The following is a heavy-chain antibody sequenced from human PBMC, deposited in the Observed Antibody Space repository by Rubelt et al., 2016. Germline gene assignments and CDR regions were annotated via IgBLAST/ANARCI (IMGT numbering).Heavy chain of an antibody. CDR3: TATDWGY. D-gene: IGHD7-27*01. CDR1: GFTFSNAW. J-gene: IGHJ4*02. CDR2: LKSKTDGETT. Sequence: EVQLVESGGGLVKPGGSLRLSCTASGFTFSNAWMTWVRPASGKGLEWVGRLKSKTDGETTDYAAPGNGRFTISRDESKNMGYLQMNNLKNEDTAVYYCTATDWGYWGQGTLVTVSS. V-gene: IGHV3-15*01.